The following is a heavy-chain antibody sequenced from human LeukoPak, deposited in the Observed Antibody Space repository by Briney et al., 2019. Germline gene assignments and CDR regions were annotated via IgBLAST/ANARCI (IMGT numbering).Heavy chain of an antibody. CDR3: AREGNYYDMDV. J-gene: IGHJ6*02. CDR2: IFSGGTT. CDR1: GYTFSSYG. Sequence: GGSLRLSCVVSGYTFSSYGMSWVRQAPGKGLEWVSVIFSGGTTYYADSVKGRFTISRDNSKNTLYLQMNSLRAEDTAVYYCAREGNYYDMDVWGQGTTVTVSS. V-gene: IGHV3-53*01.